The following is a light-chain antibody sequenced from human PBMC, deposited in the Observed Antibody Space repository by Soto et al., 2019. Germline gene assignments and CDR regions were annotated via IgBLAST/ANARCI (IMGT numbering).Light chain of an antibody. CDR3: AAWDDSLNGYV. Sequence: QSVLTQPPSASGTPGQSVTIACSGSSSNIGSNTVNWYQQLPGTAPTLLIYSNNQRPSGVPDRFSGSKSGTSASLAISGLASEDEADYYCAAWDDSLNGYVFGTGTKVTVL. J-gene: IGLJ1*01. CDR2: SNN. V-gene: IGLV1-44*01. CDR1: SSNIGSNT.